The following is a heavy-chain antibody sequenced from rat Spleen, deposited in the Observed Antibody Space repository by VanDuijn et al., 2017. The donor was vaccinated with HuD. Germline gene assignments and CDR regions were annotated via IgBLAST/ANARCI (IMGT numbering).Heavy chain of an antibody. J-gene: IGHJ2*01. Sequence: EVQLVESGGGLVQPGRSLKLSCAASGFTFSDSYMAWVRQAPKKGLEWVASITYEGSSTYYGDSVKGRFTVSRDNAKSTLYLQMDSLRSEDTATYYCARRGYSLAYFDYWGQGVMVTVSS. CDR1: GFTFSDSY. CDR2: ITYEGSST. D-gene: IGHD1-1*01. V-gene: IGHV5-22*01. CDR3: ARRGYSLAYFDY.